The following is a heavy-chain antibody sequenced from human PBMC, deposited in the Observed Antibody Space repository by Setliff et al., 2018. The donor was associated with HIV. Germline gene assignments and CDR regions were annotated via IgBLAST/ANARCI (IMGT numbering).Heavy chain of an antibody. CDR3: ARKVAAANYYYYMDV. D-gene: IGHD2-15*01. CDR2: IYYSGST. Sequence: SETLSLTCTVSGGSISSYYWSWIRQPPGKGLEWIGYIYYSGSTNYNPSLKNRVTISVDASKNQFSLKLSSVTAADTAVYYCARKVAAANYYYYMDVWGKGTTVTVSS. CDR1: GGSISSYY. V-gene: IGHV4-59*08. J-gene: IGHJ6*03.